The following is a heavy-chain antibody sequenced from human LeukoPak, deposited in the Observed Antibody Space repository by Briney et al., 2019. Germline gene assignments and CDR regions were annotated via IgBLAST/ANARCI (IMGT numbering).Heavy chain of an antibody. CDR1: GFTFSNYG. D-gene: IGHD6-19*01. V-gene: IGHV3-33*06. CDR3: AKGSGYISAWYN. Sequence: GRSLRLSCAASGFTFSNYGMHWVRQAPGKGLEWVALIWYDGNNKYYADSVKGRFTVSRDNSKNTLYLQMNSLRAEDTAVYYCAKGSGYISAWYNWGQGTLVTVSS. CDR2: IWYDGNNK. J-gene: IGHJ4*02.